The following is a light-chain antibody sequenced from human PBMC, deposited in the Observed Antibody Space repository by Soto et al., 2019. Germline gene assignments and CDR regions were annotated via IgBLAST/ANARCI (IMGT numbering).Light chain of an antibody. CDR2: GAS. CDR1: QTVGNNY. CDR3: GQYATSPRT. Sequence: EIVLTQSPGTLSLSPGERATLSCRASQTVGNNYLDWYQQKPAQAPRLLIYGASSRATVIPDRFSRSGSGSDFTLTISSLELDDFAVYYCGQYATSPRTFGQGTNVVIK. J-gene: IGKJ1*01. V-gene: IGKV3-20*01.